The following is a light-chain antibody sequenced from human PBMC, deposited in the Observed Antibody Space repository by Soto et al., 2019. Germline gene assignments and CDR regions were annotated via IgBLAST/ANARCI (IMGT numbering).Light chain of an antibody. J-gene: IGKJ1*01. V-gene: IGKV3-11*01. CDR3: QQYSKSPLT. CDR1: QSVSSY. Sequence: EIVLTQSPATLSLSPGERATLSCRASQSVSSYLAWYQQKPGQAPRLLIYDASNRATGIPARFSGSGSGTDFTLTINRLEPDDFAVYYCQQYSKSPLTFGQGTKVDIK. CDR2: DAS.